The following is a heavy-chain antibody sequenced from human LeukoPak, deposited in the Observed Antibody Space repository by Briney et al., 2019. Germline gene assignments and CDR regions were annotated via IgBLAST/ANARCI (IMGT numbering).Heavy chain of an antibody. V-gene: IGHV4-59*08. Sequence: SETLSLTCTVSGGSISSYYWSWIRQPPGKGLEWIGNIYYSGSTNYNPSLKSRVTIPVDTSKNQFSLKLSSVTAADTAVYYCARLAGRHYFDYWGQGTLVTVSS. CDR2: IYYSGST. CDR3: ARLAGRHYFDY. CDR1: GGSISSYY. J-gene: IGHJ4*02. D-gene: IGHD6-19*01.